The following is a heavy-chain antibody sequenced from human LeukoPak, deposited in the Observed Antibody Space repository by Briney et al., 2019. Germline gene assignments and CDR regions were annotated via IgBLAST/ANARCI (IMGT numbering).Heavy chain of an antibody. V-gene: IGHV3-7*01. D-gene: IGHD2-2*01. Sequence: GGSLRLSCAASGFTFSSYWMSWVRQAPGKGLEWVANIKQDGSEKYYVDSVKGRFTISRDNAKNSLYLQMNSLRAEDTAVYYCARVGGGAVPAAQLNAFDIWGQGTMVTVSS. J-gene: IGHJ3*02. CDR2: IKQDGSEK. CDR1: GFTFSSYW. CDR3: ARVGGGAVPAAQLNAFDI.